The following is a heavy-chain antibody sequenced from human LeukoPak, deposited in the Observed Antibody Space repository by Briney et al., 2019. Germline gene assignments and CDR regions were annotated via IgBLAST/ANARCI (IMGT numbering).Heavy chain of an antibody. CDR1: GFTFSRYW. CDR3: ARTGDSHY. CDR2: IKEDGSEK. Sequence: GGSLRLSCVASGFTFSRYWMSWTRQAPGKGLQWVANIKEDGSEKYYVDSVKGRFTISRDNAKNSLYLHMISLRAEDTAVYYCARTGDSHYWGQGTLVTVSS. D-gene: IGHD7-27*01. J-gene: IGHJ4*02. V-gene: IGHV3-7*03.